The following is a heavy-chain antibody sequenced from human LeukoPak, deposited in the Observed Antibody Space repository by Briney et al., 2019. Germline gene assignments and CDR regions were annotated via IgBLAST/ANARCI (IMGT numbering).Heavy chain of an antibody. CDR3: AREGHYGALGI. CDR1: GFTFSTCS. Sequence: GGSLRLSCAASGFTFSTCSMKWVRQAPGKGLEWVSYISTSSTWIQYADSVKGRFTISRDDAKSSLHLQMTSLRDEDTAVYFCAREGHYGALGIWGQGTMVTVSS. J-gene: IGHJ3*02. D-gene: IGHD3-10*01. V-gene: IGHV3-48*02. CDR2: ISTSSTWI.